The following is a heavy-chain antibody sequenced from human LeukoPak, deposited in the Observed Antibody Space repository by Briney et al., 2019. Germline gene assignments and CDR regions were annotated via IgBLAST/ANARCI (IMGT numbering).Heavy chain of an antibody. J-gene: IGHJ6*02. CDR3: SASRPHYGDYYGLDV. Sequence: PGRSLRLSCAASGFTFTSYGMHWVRQAPGKGLEWVALISDGGKKKVYADPVKGRFTISRDNSKNTLYLQMNSLRTEDTAVYFCSASRPHYGDYYGLDVWGHGTTVTVSS. CDR1: GFTFTSYG. V-gene: IGHV3-30*03. D-gene: IGHD4/OR15-4a*01. CDR2: ISDGGKKK.